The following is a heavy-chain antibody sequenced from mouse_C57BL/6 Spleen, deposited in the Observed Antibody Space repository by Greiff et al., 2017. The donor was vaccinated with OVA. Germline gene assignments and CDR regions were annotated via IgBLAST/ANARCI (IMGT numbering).Heavy chain of an antibody. D-gene: IGHD3-1*01. J-gene: IGHJ1*03. CDR3: TRWGYEDSWYFDV. V-gene: IGHV1-39*01. CDR1: GYSFTDYN. Sequence: VQLQQSGPELVKPGASVKISCKASGYSFTDYNMNWVKQSNGKSLEWIGVINPNYGTTSYNPKFKGKATLTVDQSSSTAYMLLNSLTSEDAAVYYCTRWGYEDSWYFDVWGTGTTVTVSS. CDR2: INPNYGTT.